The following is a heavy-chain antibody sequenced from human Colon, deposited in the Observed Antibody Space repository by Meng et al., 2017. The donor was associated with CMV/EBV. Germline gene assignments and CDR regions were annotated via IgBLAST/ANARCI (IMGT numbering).Heavy chain of an antibody. Sequence: GESLKISCAASGFIFDKFAMSWVRQAPGKGLEWVSGINGVGDITYYADSVKGRFTISRDNSKNTLYLQMNSLRAEDTAVYYCARDRLRTCSSTSCYMGIDYYYYGMDVWGQGTTVTVSS. CDR3: ARDRLRTCSSTSCYMGIDYYYYGMDV. D-gene: IGHD2-2*02. J-gene: IGHJ6*02. CDR1: GFIFDKFA. CDR2: INGVGDIT. V-gene: IGHV3-23*01.